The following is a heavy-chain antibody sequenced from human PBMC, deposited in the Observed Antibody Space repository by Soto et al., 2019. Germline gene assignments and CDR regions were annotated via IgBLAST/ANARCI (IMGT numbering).Heavy chain of an antibody. V-gene: IGHV4-61*03. Sequence: PSETLSLTCMVSGGSVSSEHYYWNWIRQPPGKGLEWIGYFFYTGSTSYNPSLESRLTMSVDVSKNHFSLRLNSVTAADTAVYYCAGGTDGKKVAYWGQGALVTVSS. J-gene: IGHJ4*02. CDR2: FFYTGST. D-gene: IGHD5-12*01. CDR3: AGGTDGKKVAY. CDR1: GGSVSSEHYY.